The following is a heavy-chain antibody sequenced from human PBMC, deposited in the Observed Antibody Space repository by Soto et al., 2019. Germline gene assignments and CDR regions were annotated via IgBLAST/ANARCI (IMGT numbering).Heavy chain of an antibody. Sequence: PVRPNRPCSAASGLSFSGLWMHRVRQAPGKGLVXVSRMXXDXSXTXYXXXXKGRFTISRDNAKSTLYLQMNSLRDEDTAVYYCVRGNTGYGNFDSWGQGTLVTVSS. V-gene: IGHV3-74*01. CDR1: GLSFSGLW. CDR3: VRGNTGYGNFDS. CDR2: MXXDXSXT. J-gene: IGHJ4*02. D-gene: IGHD5-12*01.